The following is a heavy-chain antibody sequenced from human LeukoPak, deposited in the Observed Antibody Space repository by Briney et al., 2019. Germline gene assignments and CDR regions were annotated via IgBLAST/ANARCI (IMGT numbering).Heavy chain of an antibody. V-gene: IGHV3-7*03. CDR2: IKEDGSED. CDR3: AKQGPARIPIVVVTAMAH. CDR1: GFTFSRAW. J-gene: IGHJ4*02. Sequence: GGSLRLSCAASGFTFSRAWMSWLRQAPGKGLEWVANIKEDGSEDYYADSVKGRFAISKDNAKNSLYLQMNSLRAEDTAVYYCAKQGPARIPIVVVTAMAHWGQGTLVTVSS. D-gene: IGHD2-21*02.